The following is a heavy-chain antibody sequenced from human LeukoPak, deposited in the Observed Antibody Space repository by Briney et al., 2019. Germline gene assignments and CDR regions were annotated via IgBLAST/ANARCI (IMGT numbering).Heavy chain of an antibody. CDR2: NIPILGIA. D-gene: IGHD6-13*01. CDR3: ARDSYSSSWYDGAFDI. Sequence: GASVKVSCKASGGTFSSYAISWVRQAPGQGLEWMGRNIPILGIANYAQKFQGRVTITADKSTSTAYMELSSLRSEDTAVYYCARDSYSSSWYDGAFDIWGQGTMVTVSS. V-gene: IGHV1-69*04. J-gene: IGHJ3*02. CDR1: GGTFSSYA.